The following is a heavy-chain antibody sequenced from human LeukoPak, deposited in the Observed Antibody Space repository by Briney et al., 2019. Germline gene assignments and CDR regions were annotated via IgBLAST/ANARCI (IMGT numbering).Heavy chain of an antibody. CDR3: ARVGGRRYYYDSSAQFDY. Sequence: SVKVSCKASGGTFSSYAISWVRQAPGQGLEWMGGIIPIFGTANYAQKFQGRVTITADESTSAAYMELSSLRSEDTAVYYCARVGGRRYYYDSSAQFDYWGQGTLVTVSS. J-gene: IGHJ4*02. V-gene: IGHV1-69*13. CDR1: GGTFSSYA. CDR2: IIPIFGTA. D-gene: IGHD3-22*01.